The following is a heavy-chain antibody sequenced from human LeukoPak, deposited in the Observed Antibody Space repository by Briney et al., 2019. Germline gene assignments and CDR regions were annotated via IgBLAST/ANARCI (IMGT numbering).Heavy chain of an antibody. CDR3: TKHRDRYGGNFGDYYFDY. CDR2: ISGSGGST. CDR1: GFTFSSYA. V-gene: IGHV3-23*01. D-gene: IGHD4-23*01. J-gene: IGHJ4*02. Sequence: PGGSLRLSCAASGFTFSSYAMSWVRQAPGKGLEWVSAISGSGGSTYYADSVKGRFTISRDNSKNTLYLQMNSLRAEDTAVYYCTKHRDRYGGNFGDYYFDYWGQGTLVTVSS.